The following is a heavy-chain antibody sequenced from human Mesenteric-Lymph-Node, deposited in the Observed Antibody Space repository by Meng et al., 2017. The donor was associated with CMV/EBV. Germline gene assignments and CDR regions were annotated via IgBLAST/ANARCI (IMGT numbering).Heavy chain of an antibody. V-gene: IGHV3-48*03. D-gene: IGHD3-10*01. CDR2: ITSRGDSE. J-gene: IGHJ6*02. CDR1: AFTFSSFE. CDR3: ARDSAPDYYGSGSYYAYYYYGMDV. Sequence: GESLKISCVASAFTFSSFEMNWVRQAPGKGLEWVSYITSRGDSEYYADSVKGRFTVSRDNAKNSLYLQMNSLRAEDTAVYYCARDSAPDYYGSGSYYAYYYYGMDVWGQGTTVTVSS.